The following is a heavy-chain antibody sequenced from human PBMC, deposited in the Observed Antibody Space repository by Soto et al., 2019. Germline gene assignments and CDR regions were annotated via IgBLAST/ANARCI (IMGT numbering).Heavy chain of an antibody. CDR1: GFTFSSYA. Sequence: GGSLRLSCAASGFTFSSYAMSWVRQAPGKGLEWVSAISGSGGSTYYADSVKGRFTISRDNSKNTLYLQMNSLRAEDTAVYYCAEPRRSYYGDYRGDAFDIWGQGTMVTVSS. CDR2: ISGSGGST. D-gene: IGHD4-17*01. CDR3: AEPRRSYYGDYRGDAFDI. J-gene: IGHJ3*02. V-gene: IGHV3-23*01.